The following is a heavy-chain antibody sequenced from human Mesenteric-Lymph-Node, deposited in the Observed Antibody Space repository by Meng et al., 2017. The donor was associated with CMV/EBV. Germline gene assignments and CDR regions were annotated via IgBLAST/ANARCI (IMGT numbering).Heavy chain of an antibody. CDR1: GFPFDDYA. J-gene: IGHJ6*02. Sequence: SLKISCAASGFPFDDYAMPWVRQATGKGLEWASGISWKSGDLNYADSVKGRFTISRDNVKNFLYLQMNSLRAEDTALYYCVKDTDSVSRGASRYGLDSWGQGTTVTVSS. CDR2: ISWKSGDL. V-gene: IGHV3-9*01. D-gene: IGHD3-10*01. CDR3: VKDTDSVSRGASRYGLDS.